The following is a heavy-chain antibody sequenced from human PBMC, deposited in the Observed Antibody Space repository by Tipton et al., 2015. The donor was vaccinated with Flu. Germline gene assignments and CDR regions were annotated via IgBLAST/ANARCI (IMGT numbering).Heavy chain of an antibody. CDR1: GGSISSYY. J-gene: IGHJ2*01. D-gene: IGHD6-13*01. Sequence: TLSLTCTVSGGSISSYYWSWIRQPPGKGLEWIGYISYSGSTNYNPSLKSRVTISVDTSKNQFSVKLSSVTAADTAVYYCARRAAAGYWYFDLWGRSTLVTVSS. CDR3: ARRAAAGYWYFDL. CDR2: ISYSGST. V-gene: IGHV4-59*08.